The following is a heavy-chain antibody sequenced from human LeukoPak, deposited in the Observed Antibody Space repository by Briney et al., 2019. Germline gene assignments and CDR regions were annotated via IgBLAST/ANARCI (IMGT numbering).Heavy chain of an antibody. CDR1: GGSFSGYY. J-gene: IGHJ1*01. V-gene: IGHV4-34*01. CDR2: INHSGST. CDR3: ARDRSSSWYPAEYFQH. D-gene: IGHD6-13*01. Sequence: PSETLSLTCAVYGGSFSGYYWSWIRQPPGKGLEWIGEINHSGSTNYNPSLKSRVTISVDTSKNQFSLKLSSVTAADTAVYYCARDRSSSWYPAEYFQHWGQGTLVTVSS.